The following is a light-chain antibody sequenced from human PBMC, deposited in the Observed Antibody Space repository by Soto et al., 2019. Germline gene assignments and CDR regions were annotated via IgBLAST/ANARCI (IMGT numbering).Light chain of an antibody. Sequence: EIVLTQSPATLSLSPGERATLSCRASQSVNSYLAWYQHKPGQSPRLLIYDASIRATGIPARFSGSGSGTDFTITISSLEPEDFAVYYCQQRSNWITFGGGTKVEIK. CDR2: DAS. J-gene: IGKJ4*01. CDR1: QSVNSY. V-gene: IGKV3-11*01. CDR3: QQRSNWIT.